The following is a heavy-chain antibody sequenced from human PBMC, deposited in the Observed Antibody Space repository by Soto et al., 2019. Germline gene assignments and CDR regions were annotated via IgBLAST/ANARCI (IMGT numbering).Heavy chain of an antibody. CDR2: ISAYNGNT. Sequence: QVQLVQSGAEVKKPGASVKVSCKASGYTFTSYGISWVRQAPGQGLEWMGWISAYNGNTNYAQKLQGRVTMTTDTSESTAYMELRSLRSDDTAVYYCARERGSGTTSYYGMDVWGQGTTVTVSS. CDR3: ARERGSGTTSYYGMDV. D-gene: IGHD3-10*01. V-gene: IGHV1-18*01. J-gene: IGHJ6*02. CDR1: GYTFTSYG.